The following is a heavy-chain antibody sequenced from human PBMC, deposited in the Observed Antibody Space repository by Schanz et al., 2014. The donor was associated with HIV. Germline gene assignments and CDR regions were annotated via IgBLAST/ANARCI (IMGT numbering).Heavy chain of an antibody. D-gene: IGHD2-15*01. Sequence: QVQLVQSGAEVKKPGASVKVSCKASGYTFTGYYMHWVRQAPGQGLEWMGWINPNSGGTNYEQKFQGRVTMTRDTSLSTAYMELSRLRSDDTAVYYCARGRSGYCSGGSCPYGRYYFDYWGQGTLVTVSS. CDR3: ARGRSGYCSGGSCPYGRYYFDY. V-gene: IGHV1-2*02. CDR1: GYTFTGYY. CDR2: INPNSGGT. J-gene: IGHJ4*02.